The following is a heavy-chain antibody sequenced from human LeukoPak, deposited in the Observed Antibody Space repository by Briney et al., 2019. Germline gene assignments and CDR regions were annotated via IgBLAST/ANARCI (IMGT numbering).Heavy chain of an antibody. CDR3: AKNLLGSGAYSWYFDL. Sequence: GGSLRLSCAASGFTFSSHGMSWVRQTPGKGLEWVSSISPSGDGTVYADSVKGRVTISRDNSKNTLYLQMNSLRAEDTAVYSCAKNLLGSGAYSWYFDLWGRGTLVTVSS. CDR2: ISPSGDGT. V-gene: IGHV3-23*01. D-gene: IGHD1-26*01. J-gene: IGHJ2*01. CDR1: GFTFSSHG.